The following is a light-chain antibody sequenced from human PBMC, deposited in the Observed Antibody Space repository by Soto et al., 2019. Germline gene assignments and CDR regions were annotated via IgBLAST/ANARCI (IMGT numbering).Light chain of an antibody. V-gene: IGKV3-20*01. CDR2: GAS. CDR1: QSVSSSF. Sequence: EIVLTQSPGTLSLSPGERATLSCRASQSVSSSFLAWYQQKPGQGPRLLIYGASSRATGIPERFSGSGSGPVFILTISGPEPDEFAVYYCQQYYNSPCTFGQGTKVVIK. CDR3: QQYYNSPCT. J-gene: IGKJ1*01.